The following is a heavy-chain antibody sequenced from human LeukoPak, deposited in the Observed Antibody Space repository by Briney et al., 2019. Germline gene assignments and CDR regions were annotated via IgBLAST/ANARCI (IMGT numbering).Heavy chain of an antibody. D-gene: IGHD1-1*01. J-gene: IGHJ4*02. CDR1: GFTFSAYD. CDR3: ARLETTPYYFDY. V-gene: IGHV3-13*01. CDR2: IGTTDDT. Sequence: PGGSLRLSCAASGFTFSAYDMNWVRQATGKGLEWVSAIGTTDDTYYPGSMKGRFTISRENAKNSLYLQMNSLTAGDTAVYYCARLETTPYYFDYWGQGTLVTVSS.